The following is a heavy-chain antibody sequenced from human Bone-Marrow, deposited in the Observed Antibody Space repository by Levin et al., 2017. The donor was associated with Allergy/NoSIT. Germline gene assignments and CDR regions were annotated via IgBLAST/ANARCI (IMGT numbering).Heavy chain of an antibody. D-gene: IGHD2-8*01. Sequence: GGSLRLSCAASGFTFDDYAMHWVRQVPGKGLECVSGISWNSNVIDYADSVRGRFTISRDNSKNSLFLQMNSLKVEDTAFYHCAKGSRMLPTYNYFDPWGLGTLVTVSS. CDR2: ISWNSNVI. CDR1: GFTFDDYA. CDR3: AKGSRMLPTYNYFDP. V-gene: IGHV3-9*01. J-gene: IGHJ5*02.